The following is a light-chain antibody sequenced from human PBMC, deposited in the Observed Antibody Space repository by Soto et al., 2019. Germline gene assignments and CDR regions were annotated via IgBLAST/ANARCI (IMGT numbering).Light chain of an antibody. CDR2: GAS. Sequence: EIVMTQSPATLSVSPGERATLSCRASQSVSSNLAWYQQKPGQAPRLLIYGASTRATGIPARFSGSGSGTEFNLTINSLQTEDFAVYSCQQYNNWLITFGQGTRLEIK. J-gene: IGKJ5*01. V-gene: IGKV3-15*01. CDR3: QQYNNWLIT. CDR1: QSVSSN.